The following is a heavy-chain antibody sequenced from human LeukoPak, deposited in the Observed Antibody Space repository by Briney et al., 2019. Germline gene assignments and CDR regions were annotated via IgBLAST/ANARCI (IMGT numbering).Heavy chain of an antibody. CDR2: IYYSGST. V-gene: IGHV4-59*01. J-gene: IGHJ6*03. CDR3: ARVQYCSSTSCYGRGYYYYYYYMDV. Sequence: PSETLSLTCTVSGGSISSYYWSWIRQPPGKGLEWIGYIYYSGSTNYNPSLKSRVTISVDTSKNQFSLKLSSVTAADTAVYYCARVQYCSSTSCYGRGYYYYYYYMDVWGKGTTVTVSS. D-gene: IGHD2-2*01. CDR1: GGSISSYY.